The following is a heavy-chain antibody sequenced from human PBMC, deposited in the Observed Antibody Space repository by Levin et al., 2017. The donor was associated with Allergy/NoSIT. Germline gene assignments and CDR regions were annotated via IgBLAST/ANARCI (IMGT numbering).Heavy chain of an antibody. Sequence: GGSLRLSCAASGFTFSSYGMHWVRQAPGKGLEWVAVIWYDGSNKYYADSVKGRFTISRDNSKNTLYLQMNSLRAEDTAVYYCARDGCGGDCQYFDYWGQGTLVTVSS. CDR3: ARDGCGGDCQYFDY. V-gene: IGHV3-33*01. CDR2: IWYDGSNK. J-gene: IGHJ4*02. CDR1: GFTFSSYG. D-gene: IGHD2-21*02.